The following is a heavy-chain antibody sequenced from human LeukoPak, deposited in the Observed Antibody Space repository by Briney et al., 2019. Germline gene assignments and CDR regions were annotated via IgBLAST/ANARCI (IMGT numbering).Heavy chain of an antibody. CDR3: AGITSDYPYWYFDL. CDR2: IYYSGST. J-gene: IGHJ2*01. D-gene: IGHD4-17*01. Sequence: SQTLSLTCTVSGGSISSGGYYWSWIRQHPGKGLEWIGYIYYSGSTYYNPSLKSRFTISVDTSKNQFSLQLSAVTAADTAVYYCAGITSDYPYWYFDLWGRGTLVTVSS. V-gene: IGHV4-31*03. CDR1: GGSISSGGYY.